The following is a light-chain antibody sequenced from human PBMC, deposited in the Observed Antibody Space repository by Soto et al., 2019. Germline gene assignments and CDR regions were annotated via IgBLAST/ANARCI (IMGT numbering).Light chain of an antibody. CDR3: QQYGSGHRFT. V-gene: IGKV3-20*01. J-gene: IGKJ5*01. CDR1: QSVGSN. CDR2: GAS. Sequence: IFVNEGPPTXSVPQGKRATLSCRASQSVGSNLAWYQQKPGQAPXLXXXGASSRATGIPDRFSGSGSGTDFTLTINGRQPEDLAGYYCQQYGSGHRFTVGQGTSLEI.